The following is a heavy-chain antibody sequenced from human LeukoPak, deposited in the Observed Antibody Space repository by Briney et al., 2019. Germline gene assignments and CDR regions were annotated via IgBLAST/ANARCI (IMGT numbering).Heavy chain of an antibody. Sequence: GGSLRLSCAASGFTFSSSSISWVRQAPGKGLEWVSAITDAVGSTHYADSVKGRFTISSDNSKNTVYLQMNSLRAEDTAVYYCAKGHQWPPNSGSYVVDYWGQGTLVTVSS. V-gene: IGHV3-23*01. CDR3: AKGHQWPPNSGSYVVDY. CDR1: GFTFSSSS. J-gene: IGHJ4*02. D-gene: IGHD1-26*01. CDR2: ITDAVGST.